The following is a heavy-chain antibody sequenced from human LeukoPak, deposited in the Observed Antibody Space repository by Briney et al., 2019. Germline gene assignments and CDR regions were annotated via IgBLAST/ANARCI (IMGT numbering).Heavy chain of an antibody. J-gene: IGHJ4*02. Sequence: GGSLRLSCAASGFTFSSYAMNWVRQAPGKGLAWVSTISGSGGNTYYADSVKGRFTISRDNSKNTLYLQMNSLRAEDTAVYYCAKKPVSSYDYYFDYWGQGTLVTVSS. D-gene: IGHD5-12*01. CDR3: AKKPVSSYDYYFDY. CDR1: GFTFSSYA. CDR2: ISGSGGNT. V-gene: IGHV3-23*01.